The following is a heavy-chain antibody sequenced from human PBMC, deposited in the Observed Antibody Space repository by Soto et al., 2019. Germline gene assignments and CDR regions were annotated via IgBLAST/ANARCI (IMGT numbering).Heavy chain of an antibody. CDR1: GESISSSSYY. CDR3: ARQRTTVVTQAYFDH. CDR2: IYYSGRT. Sequence: SETLSLTCIVSGESISSSSYYWGWIRQPPGKGLEWIGSIYYSGRTYYNPSFKSRVTISIDTSKNQFSLKLSSVTATDTAVYYCARQRTTVVTQAYFDHWGQGALVSVSS. J-gene: IGHJ4*02. V-gene: IGHV4-39*01. D-gene: IGHD2-21*02.